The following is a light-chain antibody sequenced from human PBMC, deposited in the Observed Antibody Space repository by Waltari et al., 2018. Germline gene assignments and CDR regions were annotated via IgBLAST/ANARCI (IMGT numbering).Light chain of an antibody. V-gene: IGLV3-1*01. J-gene: IGLJ2*01. CDR2: QDT. CDR3: QAWDSNTLF. Sequence: SYELTQPPSVSVSPGQTATITCSGDKLGDKYTCWYQQRPGQSPVLLIYQDTKRPSGIPERFSGSNSGNTATLTISGTQAMDEGDYFCQAWDSNTLFFGGRTKLTVL. CDR1: KLGDKY.